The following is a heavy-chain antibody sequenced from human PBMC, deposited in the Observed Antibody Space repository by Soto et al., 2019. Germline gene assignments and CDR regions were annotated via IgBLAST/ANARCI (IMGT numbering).Heavy chain of an antibody. V-gene: IGHV1-18*01. CDR3: ARDPTGSGGSPDGPNAFDI. CDR1: GYTFTSYG. Sequence: ASVKVSCKASGYTFTSYGISWVRQAPGQGLEWMGWISAYNGNTNYAQKLQGRVTMTTDTSTSTAYMELRSLRSDDTAVYYCARDPTGSGGSPDGPNAFDIWGQGTMVTVSS. D-gene: IGHD2-15*01. J-gene: IGHJ3*02. CDR2: ISAYNGNT.